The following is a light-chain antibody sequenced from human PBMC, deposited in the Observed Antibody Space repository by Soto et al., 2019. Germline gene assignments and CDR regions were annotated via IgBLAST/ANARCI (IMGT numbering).Light chain of an antibody. V-gene: IGKV1-39*01. CDR1: HSISGS. CDR2: GAS. CDR3: QQSYRTPT. J-gene: IGKJ5*01. Sequence: DIQMAQSPSSLSASVRDRVTITCRASHSISGSLYWYQQKPGKAPKLLIYGASTLQSGVPSRFSGSGSGTDYTLTISSLQPEDFATYYWQQSYRTPTFGQGTRLEIK.